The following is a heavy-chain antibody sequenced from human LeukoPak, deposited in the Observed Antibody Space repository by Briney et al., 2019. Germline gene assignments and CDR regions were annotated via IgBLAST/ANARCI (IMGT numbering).Heavy chain of an antibody. J-gene: IGHJ4*02. CDR1: GGSISSSSYY. CDR2: IYYSGST. CDR3: ARGIRTGFYYFDY. Sequence: MSSETLSLTCTVSGGSISSSSYYWGWIRQPPGKGLEWIGSIYYSGSTYYNPSLKSRVTISVDTSKNQFSLKLSSVTAADTAVYYCARGIRTGFYYFDYWGQGTLVTVSS. D-gene: IGHD2-8*02. V-gene: IGHV4-39*07.